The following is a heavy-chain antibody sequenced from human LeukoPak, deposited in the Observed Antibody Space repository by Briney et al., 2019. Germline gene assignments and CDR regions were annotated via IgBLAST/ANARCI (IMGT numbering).Heavy chain of an antibody. J-gene: IGHJ4*02. CDR1: GYSFTSYW. D-gene: IGHD6-13*01. Sequence: GESLKISCKGSGYSFTSYWIGWVRQMPGKGLEWMGIIYPGDSDTRYSPSFQGQVTISADKSISTAYLQWSSLKTSDTAMYYCARHAPNIAAAGFSEDVWGQGTLVTVSS. CDR3: ARHAPNIAAAGFSEDV. V-gene: IGHV5-51*01. CDR2: IYPGDSDT.